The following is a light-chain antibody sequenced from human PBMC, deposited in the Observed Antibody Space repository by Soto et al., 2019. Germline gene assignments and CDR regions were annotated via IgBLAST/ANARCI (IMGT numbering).Light chain of an antibody. J-gene: IGKJ1*01. CDR3: HQRQSWPRT. CDR1: QDINTR. Sequence: EIVLTQSPATLSSFPGDRVTLSCRASQDINTRLAWYQHRPGQAPRLLIYQTSLRAAGIPARFSASGSGTDFTLTISDVQPADFALYYCHQRQSWPRTFGQGTKVDI. CDR2: QTS. V-gene: IGKV3-11*01.